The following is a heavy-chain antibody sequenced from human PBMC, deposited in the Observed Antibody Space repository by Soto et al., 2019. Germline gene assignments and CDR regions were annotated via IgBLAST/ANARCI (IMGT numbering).Heavy chain of an antibody. CDR1: GGSISGFY. J-gene: IGHJ4*02. V-gene: IGHV4-4*07. Sequence: PSETLSLTCPVAGGSISGFYWSWVRQPAGKGLEWIGRIYSSGATKYNPSLRNRVAMSVDTSTDQYSLNLASMTAADTAVYFCARGPFCGNDCYFDVWGQGTQVTVSS. D-gene: IGHD2-21*02. CDR3: ARGPFCGNDCYFDV. CDR2: IYSSGAT.